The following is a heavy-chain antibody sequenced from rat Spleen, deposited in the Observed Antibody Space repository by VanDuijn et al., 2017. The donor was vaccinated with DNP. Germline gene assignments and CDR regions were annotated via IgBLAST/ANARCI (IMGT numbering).Heavy chain of an antibody. CDR2: ISPSGRRI. CDR1: GFTFNNYL. Sequence: EVQLVESGGDLVQPGRSLKLSCVASGFTFNNYLMTWIRQVPGKGLEWVAAISPSGRRIYYLDSVRGRFTISRDDAKNSLYLQMNSLKSEETATYYCARGSTSIYWYFDFWGPGTMVTVSS. D-gene: IGHD1-2*01. J-gene: IGHJ1*01. CDR3: ARGSTSIYWYFDF. V-gene: IGHV5-31*01.